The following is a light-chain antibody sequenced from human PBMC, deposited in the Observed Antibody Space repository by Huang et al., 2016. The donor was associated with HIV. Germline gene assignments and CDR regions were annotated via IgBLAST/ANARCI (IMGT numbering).Light chain of an antibody. V-gene: IGKV1-33*01. J-gene: IGKJ2*01. CDR1: QAISNY. Sequence: DIQMTQSPSSLSASVGDRVTITCQASQAISNYLNWYQQKPGKAPKLLIYDASNLETGVPSRFSGSRYGTHFTFTINNLQPEDIATYYCQQYDNLHTFGQGTKLEIK. CDR3: QQYDNLHT. CDR2: DAS.